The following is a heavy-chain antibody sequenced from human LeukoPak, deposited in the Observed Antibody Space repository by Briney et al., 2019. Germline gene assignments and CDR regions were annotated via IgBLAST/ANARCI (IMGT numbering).Heavy chain of an antibody. CDR3: ARDQEASDY. V-gene: IGHV1-46*01. CDR1: GYSFTSNY. CDR2: IYPRDGST. Sequence: ASVTVSCTASGYSFTSNYIHWVRQAPGQGLEWMGMIYPRDGSTSYAQKFQGRVTVTRDTSTSTVHMELSGLRSEDTAVYYCARDQEASDYWGQGTLVTVSS. J-gene: IGHJ4*02.